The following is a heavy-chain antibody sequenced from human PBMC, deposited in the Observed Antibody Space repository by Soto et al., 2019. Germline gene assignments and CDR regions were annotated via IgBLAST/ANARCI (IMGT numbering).Heavy chain of an antibody. CDR3: ARDFGDIVVVPRFDP. V-gene: IGHV3-33*01. Sequence: GGSLRLSCAASGFTFSSYGMHWVRQAPGKGLEWVAVIWYDGSNKYYADSVKGRFTISRDNSKNTLYLQMNSLRAEDTAVYYCARDFGDIVVVPRFDPWGQGTLVTVSS. CDR2: IWYDGSNK. CDR1: GFTFSSYG. J-gene: IGHJ5*02. D-gene: IGHD2-2*01.